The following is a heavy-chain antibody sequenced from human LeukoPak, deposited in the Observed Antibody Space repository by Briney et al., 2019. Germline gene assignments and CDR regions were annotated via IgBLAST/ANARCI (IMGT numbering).Heavy chain of an antibody. CDR1: GGTFISYT. V-gene: IGHV1-69*02. CDR2: IIPILGIA. D-gene: IGHD2-21*01. Sequence: GSSVKVSCKASGGTFISYTISWVRQAPGQGLEWMGRIIPILGIANYAQKFQGRVTITADKSTSTAYMELSSLRSEDTAVYYCARVPVKAYCGGDCYIDYWGQGTLVTVSS. J-gene: IGHJ4*02. CDR3: ARVPVKAYCGGDCYIDY.